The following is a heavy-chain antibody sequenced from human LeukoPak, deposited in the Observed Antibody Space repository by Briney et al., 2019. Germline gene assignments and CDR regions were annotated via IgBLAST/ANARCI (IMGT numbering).Heavy chain of an antibody. V-gene: IGHV4-59*12. CDR2: IYYSGST. CDR3: ARVSDYYGSGSHFNWFDP. J-gene: IGHJ5*02. D-gene: IGHD3-10*01. CDR1: GGSISSYY. Sequence: LETLSLTCTVSGGSISSYYWSWIRQPPGKGLEWIGYIYYSGSTNYNPSLKSRVTISVDTSKNQFSLKLSSVTAADTAVYYCARVSDYYGSGSHFNWFDPWGQGTLVTVSS.